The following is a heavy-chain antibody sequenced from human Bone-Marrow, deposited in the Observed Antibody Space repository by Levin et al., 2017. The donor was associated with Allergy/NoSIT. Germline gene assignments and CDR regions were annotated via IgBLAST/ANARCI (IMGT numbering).Heavy chain of an antibody. J-gene: IGHJ4*02. CDR1: EFTVNNNY. CDR2: IYSGGNT. Sequence: GGSLRLSCAASEFTVNNNYMTWVRQAPGKGLEWVSVIYSGGNTFYTDSAKGRFTISRDNSKNTLYLQMNSLRAEDPAIYYCTTRKYWGQGTRVTVSS. V-gene: IGHV3-66*01. CDR3: TTRKY.